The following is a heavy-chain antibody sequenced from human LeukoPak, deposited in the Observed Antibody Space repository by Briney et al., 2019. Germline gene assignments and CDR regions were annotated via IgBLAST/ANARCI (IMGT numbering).Heavy chain of an antibody. D-gene: IGHD1-7*01. J-gene: IGHJ4*02. V-gene: IGHV3-30*02. Sequence: PGGSLRLSCVVSGLTFSSYGMYWVRQAPGKGLEWVAFIRYDGSNKYYADSVKGRFTISRDNSKNTLYLQMNSLRAEDTAVYYCAKDPNWNYGLWDYWGQGTLVTVSS. CDR1: GLTFSSYG. CDR2: IRYDGSNK. CDR3: AKDPNWNYGLWDY.